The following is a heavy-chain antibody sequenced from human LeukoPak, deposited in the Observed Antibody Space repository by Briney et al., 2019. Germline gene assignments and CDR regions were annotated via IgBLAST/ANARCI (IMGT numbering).Heavy chain of an antibody. J-gene: IGHJ4*02. D-gene: IGHD5-12*01. CDR3: VRDGGVSGYDLLDY. V-gene: IGHV3-7*01. Sequence: PGGSLRLSCAASGFTFSHYWMTWVRQAPGKGLEWVAHINQDGSEEHYMDSVKARFTISRDNAKNSLSLQMNSLRAEDTAVHYCVRDGGVSGYDLLDYWGQGTLVTVSS. CDR1: GFTFSHYW. CDR2: INQDGSEE.